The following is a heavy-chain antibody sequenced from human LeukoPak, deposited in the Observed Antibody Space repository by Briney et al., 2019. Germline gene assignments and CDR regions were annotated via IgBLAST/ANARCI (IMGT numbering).Heavy chain of an antibody. CDR3: AKDQAINIATGGTFDY. CDR2: ISGSGGST. J-gene: IGHJ4*02. Sequence: PAGSLRLSCAASGFTFISYAMSWVRQAPGKGLEWVSAISGSGGSTYYADSVKGRFTISRDNAKNTLYLQMNSLRAEDTAVYYCAKDQAINIATGGTFDYWGQGALVTVGS. D-gene: IGHD6-13*01. V-gene: IGHV3-23*01. CDR1: GFTFISYA.